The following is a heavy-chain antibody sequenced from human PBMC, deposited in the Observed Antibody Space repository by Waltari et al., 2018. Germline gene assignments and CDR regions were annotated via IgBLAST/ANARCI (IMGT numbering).Heavy chain of an antibody. J-gene: IGHJ4*01. CDR3: ARGGAFDY. CDR2: IGSGITTM. Sequence: EVQLVDSGGGLVQPGGSLRLSCEASGLMFSSYSMNWVRQDPGKGLGCFSYIGSGITTMYSAHSGKGRFTISRDNATNSLYLQMNSLRAEDTAFYYCARGGAFDYWGHGTLVIVSS. CDR1: GLMFSSYS. V-gene: IGHV3-48*04.